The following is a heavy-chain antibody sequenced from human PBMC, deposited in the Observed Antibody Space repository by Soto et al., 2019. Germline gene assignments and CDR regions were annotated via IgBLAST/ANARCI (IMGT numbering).Heavy chain of an antibody. CDR3: ARDRSRYDYGDYFDY. J-gene: IGHJ4*02. Sequence: SETLSLTCTVSGGSISSGGYYWSWIRQHPGKGLEWIGYIYYSGSTYYNPSLKSRVTISADTSKNQFSLKLSSVTAADTAVYYCARDRSRYDYGDYFDYWGQGTLVTVSS. CDR2: IYYSGST. V-gene: IGHV4-31*03. CDR1: GGSISSGGYY. D-gene: IGHD4-17*01.